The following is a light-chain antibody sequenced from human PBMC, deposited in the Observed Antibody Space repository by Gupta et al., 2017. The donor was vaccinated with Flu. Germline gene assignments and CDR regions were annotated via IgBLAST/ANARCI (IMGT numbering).Light chain of an antibody. CDR2: SNT. Sequence: SGTPGQRVTISCSGGSSNIGSTTVNWYQQLPAPAPKLLIDSNTQRPSGAPDRFSGSTSGTSASLAIIGLQSEDEADSYCAAWYANLSGLLFG. CDR3: AAWYANLSGLL. V-gene: IGLV1-44*01. CDR1: SSNIGSTT. J-gene: IGLJ2*01.